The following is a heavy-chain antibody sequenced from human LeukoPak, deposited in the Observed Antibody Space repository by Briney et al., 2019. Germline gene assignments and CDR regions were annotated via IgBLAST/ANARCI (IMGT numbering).Heavy chain of an antibody. Sequence: ASVKVSCKASGYSFSTYYIHWVRQAPGQGLEWMAIINPGGGFTSYAQRFVGRVTMTRDTSTSTVYMALSSLTSEDTAVYYCARARSPYYYDSAGYYYDFWGQGTLVTFSS. V-gene: IGHV1-46*01. CDR1: GYSFSTYY. J-gene: IGHJ4*02. CDR3: ARARSPYYYDSAGYYYDF. D-gene: IGHD3-22*01. CDR2: INPGGGFT.